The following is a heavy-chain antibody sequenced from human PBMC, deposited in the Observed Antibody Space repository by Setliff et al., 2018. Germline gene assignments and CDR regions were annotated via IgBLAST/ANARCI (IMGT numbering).Heavy chain of an antibody. CDR3: ARGYKYYYDSSGYFSY. CDR1: GFTFSYHY. CDR2: IYYSGST. J-gene: IGHJ4*03. Sequence: GSLRLSCAASGFTFSYHYMSWIRQAPGKGLEWIGSIYYSGSTNYNPSLKSRVTISVDTSKNQFSLKLSSVTAADTAVYYCARGYKYYYDSSGYFSYWGQGTMVTVSS. D-gene: IGHD3-22*01. V-gene: IGHV4-59*08.